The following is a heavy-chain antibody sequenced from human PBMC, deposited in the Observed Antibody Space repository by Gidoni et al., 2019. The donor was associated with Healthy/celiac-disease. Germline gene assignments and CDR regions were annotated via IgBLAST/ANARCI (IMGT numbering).Heavy chain of an antibody. Sequence: QVQLQESGPGLVKPSQTLSLTCTFSGGSISSGGYYWSWIRQHPGKGLEWLGYIYYSGSTYYNPCLKSRVTISVDTSKNQFSLKLSSVTAADTAVYYCARGNTIFGVVYNWFDPWGQGTLVTVSS. CDR1: GGSISSGGYY. CDR3: ARGNTIFGVVYNWFDP. CDR2: IYYSGST. J-gene: IGHJ5*02. V-gene: IGHV4-31*03. D-gene: IGHD3-3*01.